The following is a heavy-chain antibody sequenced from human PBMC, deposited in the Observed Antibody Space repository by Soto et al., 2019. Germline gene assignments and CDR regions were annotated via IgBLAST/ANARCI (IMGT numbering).Heavy chain of an antibody. J-gene: IGHJ4*02. CDR3: TTGTAVAIYNFDY. CDR1: GFTFSNAW. CDR2: MRTRTNGGTT. D-gene: IGHD5-18*01. Sequence: EVQLVESGGGLVKPGGSLRLSCAASGFTFSNAWMSWVRQAPGKGLEWVGRMRTRTNGGTTDYAAPVKGRFTISRDNSKITLFLQMNSLKTEDTAVYYCTTGTAVAIYNFDYWGQGTLVTVSS. V-gene: IGHV3-15*01.